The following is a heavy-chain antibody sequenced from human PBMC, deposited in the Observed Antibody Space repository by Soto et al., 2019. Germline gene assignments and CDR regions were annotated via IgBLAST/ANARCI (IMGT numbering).Heavy chain of an antibody. CDR2: INVYDGNT. Sequence: ASVKVSCKASGYTFTNYAVTWVRQAPGQGLEWMGWINVYDGNTKYAQKFQGRVTMTTDTSTNTVYMELRSLTPDDTAVYYCARDGVAVTTAIAGYWGQGTLVTVSS. CDR3: ARDGVAVTTAIAGY. CDR1: GYTFTNYA. D-gene: IGHD4-4*01. J-gene: IGHJ4*02. V-gene: IGHV1-18*01.